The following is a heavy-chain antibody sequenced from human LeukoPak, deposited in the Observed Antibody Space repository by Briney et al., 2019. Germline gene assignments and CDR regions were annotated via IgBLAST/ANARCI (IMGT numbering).Heavy chain of an antibody. V-gene: IGHV1-2*02. CDR3: ARAPLGSSPPSGY. Sequence: ASVKVSCKASGYTFTGYYMHWVRQAPGQGLEWMGWINPNSGGTNYAQKFQGRVTMTRDTSTSTAYMELSRLRSDDTAVYYCARAPLGSSPPSGYWGQGTLVTVSS. J-gene: IGHJ4*02. D-gene: IGHD3-10*01. CDR1: GYTFTGYY. CDR2: INPNSGGT.